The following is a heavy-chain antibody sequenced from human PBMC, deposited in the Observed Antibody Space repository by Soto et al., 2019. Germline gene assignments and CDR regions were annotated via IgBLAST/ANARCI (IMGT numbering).Heavy chain of an antibody. Sequence: QAQLVQSGAEVKRPGSSVKVSCKASGDTFSSYSISWVRQASGQGLEWMGRIIPMVGTPNYAQKFQGRVTFSADKSTSTAYMVLNRLISDDTAVYYCATDWGSTSSSVYTYFMDVWGKGTPVTVSS. CDR1: GDTFSSYS. CDR2: IIPMVGTP. J-gene: IGHJ6*03. CDR3: ATDWGSTSSSVYTYFMDV. D-gene: IGHD3-16*01. V-gene: IGHV1-69*08.